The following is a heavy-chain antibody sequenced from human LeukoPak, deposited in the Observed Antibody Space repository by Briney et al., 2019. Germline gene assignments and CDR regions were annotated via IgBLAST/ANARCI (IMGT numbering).Heavy chain of an antibody. Sequence: GGSLRLSCAASGFTFSSYWMSWVRQAPGKGLEWVANIKQDGSEKYYVDSEKGRFTISRDNAKNSLYLQMNSLRAEDTAVYYCARDQVAAATDYWGQGTLVTASS. J-gene: IGHJ4*02. D-gene: IGHD6-13*01. CDR1: GFTFSSYW. V-gene: IGHV3-7*01. CDR3: ARDQVAAATDY. CDR2: IKQDGSEK.